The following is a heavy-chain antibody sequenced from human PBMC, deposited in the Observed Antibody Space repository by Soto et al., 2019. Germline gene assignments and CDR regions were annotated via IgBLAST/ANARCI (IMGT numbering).Heavy chain of an antibody. CDR3: ARGKRAHYYYGMDV. CDR2: INHSGST. CDR1: GGSFSGYY. V-gene: IGHV4-34*01. J-gene: IGHJ6*02. Sequence: SETLSLTCGVYGGSFSGYYWSWIRQPPGKGLEWIGEINHSGSTNYNPSLKSRVTISVDTSKNQFSLKLSSVTAADTAVYYCARGKRAHYYYGMDVWGQGTTVTVSS.